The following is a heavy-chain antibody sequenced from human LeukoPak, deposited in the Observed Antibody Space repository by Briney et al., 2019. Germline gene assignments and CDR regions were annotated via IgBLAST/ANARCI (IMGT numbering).Heavy chain of an antibody. CDR2: IYSGGST. CDR1: GFTASSNY. J-gene: IGHJ4*02. V-gene: IGHV3-53*01. Sequence: GGSLRLSCAASGFTASSNYMSWVRQAPGKGLEWVSVIYSGGSTYYADSVKGRFTISRDNSKNTLYLQMNSLRAEDTAVYYCARGVTSLRGPSSYYFDYWGQGTLVTVSS. CDR3: ARGVTSLRGPSSYYFDY. D-gene: IGHD3-10*01.